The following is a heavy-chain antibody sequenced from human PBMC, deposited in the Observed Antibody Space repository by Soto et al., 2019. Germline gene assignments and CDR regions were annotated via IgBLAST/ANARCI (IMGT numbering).Heavy chain of an antibody. CDR2: ISIYNENT. J-gene: IGHJ6*02. Sequence: QVQLVQSGPEVKKPGASVKVSCKASGYSFARYGISWVRQAPGQGLEWMGWISIYNENTNYAQKFEGRVTMTRDTFTSTFYMELWSLTSHDTVLYYCAREAYWSSGCCALDSHDFFGMGLWGQGTAVTFCS. CDR3: AREAYWSSGCCALDSHDFFGMGL. CDR1: GYSFARYG. V-gene: IGHV1-18*01. D-gene: IGHD3-22*01.